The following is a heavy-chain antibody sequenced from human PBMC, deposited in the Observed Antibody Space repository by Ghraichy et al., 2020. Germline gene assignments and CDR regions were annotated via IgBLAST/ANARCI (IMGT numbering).Heavy chain of an antibody. CDR1: GFSFSTYA. J-gene: IGHJ4*02. V-gene: IGHV3-23*01. CDR3: AKKPKAARGGDYYFDY. Sequence: GGSLRLSCVASGFSFSTYAMTWVRQAPGKGLECVSGITNSGDDTYYAYSVKGRFTTSRDNSRNTLYLQMNSLRVEDTAIYYCAKKPKAARGGDYYFDYWGPGALVTVSS. D-gene: IGHD4-17*01. CDR2: ITNSGDDT.